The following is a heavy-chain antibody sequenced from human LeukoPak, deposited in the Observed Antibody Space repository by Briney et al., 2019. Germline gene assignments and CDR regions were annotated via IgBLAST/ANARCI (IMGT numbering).Heavy chain of an antibody. D-gene: IGHD6-13*01. J-gene: IGHJ4*02. CDR3: AIGRGGQQLGDY. V-gene: IGHV5-51*01. Sequence: PGESLKISCKHSEYSFPNYCIGWVRQLPGKGLEWTGIIYPDDSDTRYSPSFQGQVTISADRSISTAYLQWSSLKASDTAMYYCAIGRGGQQLGDYWGQGTLVTVSS. CDR1: EYSFPNYC. CDR2: IYPDDSDT.